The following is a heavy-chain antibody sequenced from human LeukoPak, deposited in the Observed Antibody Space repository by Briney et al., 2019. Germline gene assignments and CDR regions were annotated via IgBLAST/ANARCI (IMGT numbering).Heavy chain of an antibody. J-gene: IGHJ4*02. Sequence: SETLSLTCSVSGYSISSGSYWGWIRQPLGKGLEWIGSIHHSGNTYYNPSLKSRITMSVDRSKNQFSLKLSSVTAADTAVYYCARPYCGTTSCFFGNYFDYWGQGTLVTVSS. CDR3: ARPYCGTTSCFFGNYFDY. CDR1: GYSISSGSY. D-gene: IGHD2-2*01. CDR2: IHHSGNT. V-gene: IGHV4-38-2*02.